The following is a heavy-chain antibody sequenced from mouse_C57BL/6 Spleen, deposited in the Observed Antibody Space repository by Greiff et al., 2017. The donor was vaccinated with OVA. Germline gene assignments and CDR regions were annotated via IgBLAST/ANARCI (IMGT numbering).Heavy chain of an antibody. V-gene: IGHV1-22*01. J-gene: IGHJ3*01. D-gene: IGHD1-1*01. CDR2: INPNNGGT. CDR1: GYTFTDYN. CDR3: AIGTTAVATGFAY. Sequence: VQLKESGPELVKPGASVKMSCKASGYTFTDYNMHWVKQSHGKSLEWIGYINPNNGGTSYNQKFKGKATLTVNKSSSTAYMELRSLTSEDSAVYYCAIGTTAVATGFAYWGQGTLVTVSA.